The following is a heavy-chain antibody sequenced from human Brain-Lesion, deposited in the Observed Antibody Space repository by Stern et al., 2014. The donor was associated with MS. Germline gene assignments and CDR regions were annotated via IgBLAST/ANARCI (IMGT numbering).Heavy chain of an antibody. J-gene: IGHJ6*02. CDR3: ARDQRGITIFGVVTDYYYLGMDV. Sequence: VQLVESGAEVKKPGASVKVSCKTSGYIFTGYYIHWVRQAPGQGLEWMAWINPNTGGTKYAQKFQGRVTMSRDTSISTAYVELSSGTSDDTAVYYCARDQRGITIFGVVTDYYYLGMDVWGQGTTVTVSS. CDR2: INPNTGGT. D-gene: IGHD3-3*01. CDR1: GYIFTGYY. V-gene: IGHV1-2*02.